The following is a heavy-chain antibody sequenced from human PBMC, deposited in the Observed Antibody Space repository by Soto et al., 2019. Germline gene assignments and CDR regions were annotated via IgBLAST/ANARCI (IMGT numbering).Heavy chain of an antibody. CDR2: IYSSGST. V-gene: IGHV4-59*01. D-gene: IGHD3-22*01. CDR1: GGSISPYY. J-gene: IGHJ4*02. Sequence: QVQLQESGPGLVKPSETLSLTCTVSGGSISPYYWSWIRQPPGKGLEWIGFIYSSGSTNYNPSLKSRFTISVDTSQNQFSLMLTSVTAVDTAVYYCARPRSSGYAGEFDYWGQGTLVTVSS. CDR3: ARPRSSGYAGEFDY.